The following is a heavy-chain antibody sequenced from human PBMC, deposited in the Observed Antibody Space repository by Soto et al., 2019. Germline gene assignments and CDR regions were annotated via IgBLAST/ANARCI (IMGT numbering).Heavy chain of an antibody. V-gene: IGHV3-30*03. J-gene: IGHJ4*02. CDR1: AFTFSTYG. CDR3: ARHGDSRGLDY. CDR2: IAYDGSNK. D-gene: IGHD7-27*01. Sequence: QVQLVESGGGVVQPGRSLGLSCAASAFTFSTYGMHWVRQAPGKGLEWVAIIAYDGSNKYYADSVNGRFTITRDNSKNTLDLQMNSLRVEDTAVYYCARHGDSRGLDYWGQGTLVTVSS.